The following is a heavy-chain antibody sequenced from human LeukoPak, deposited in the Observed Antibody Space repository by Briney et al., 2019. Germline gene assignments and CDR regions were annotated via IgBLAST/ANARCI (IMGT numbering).Heavy chain of an antibody. Sequence: TPSETLSLTCAVYGGSFSGYYWSWIRQPPGKGLEWIGEINHSGSTNYNPSLKSRVTISVDTSKNQFSLKLSSVTAADTAVYYCARDGYDYVWGSYRSYYFDYWGQGTLVTVSS. CDR1: GGSFSGYY. V-gene: IGHV4-34*01. J-gene: IGHJ4*02. D-gene: IGHD3-16*02. CDR3: ARDGYDYVWGSYRSYYFDY. CDR2: INHSGST.